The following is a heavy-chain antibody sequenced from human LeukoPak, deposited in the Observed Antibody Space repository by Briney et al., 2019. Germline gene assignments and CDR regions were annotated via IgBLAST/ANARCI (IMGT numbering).Heavy chain of an antibody. J-gene: IGHJ4*02. CDR2: IIPILGIA. CDR1: GGTFSSYA. Sequence: ASVKVSSKASGGTFSSYAISWVRQAPGQGLEWMGRIIPILGIANYAQKFQGRVTITADKSTSTAYMELSSLRSEDTAVYYCASDRYNYYDSSGYYRNYFDYWGQGTLVTVSS. V-gene: IGHV1-69*04. D-gene: IGHD3-22*01. CDR3: ASDRYNYYDSSGYYRNYFDY.